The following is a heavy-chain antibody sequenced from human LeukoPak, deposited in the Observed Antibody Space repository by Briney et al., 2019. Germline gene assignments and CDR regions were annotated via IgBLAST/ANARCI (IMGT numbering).Heavy chain of an antibody. V-gene: IGHV4-39*01. D-gene: IGHD5-18*01. CDR3: ATTGYSYGSSGDY. J-gene: IGHJ4*02. CDR2: IYYSGST. Sequence: SETLSLTCTVSGGSISSSSYYWGWIRQPPGKGLEWIGSIYYSGSTYYNPSLKSRVTISVDTSKNQFSLQLSSVTAADTAVYYCATTGYSYGSSGDYWGQGTLVTVSS. CDR1: GGSISSSSYY.